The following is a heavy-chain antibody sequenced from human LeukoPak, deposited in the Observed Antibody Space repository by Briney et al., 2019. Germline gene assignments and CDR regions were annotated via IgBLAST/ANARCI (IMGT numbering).Heavy chain of an antibody. CDR3: TTYFETGGYFAFDH. D-gene: IGHD3-22*01. CDR2: IYPDDSNT. V-gene: IGHV5-51*01. CDR1: GYSFTSYW. J-gene: IGHJ4*02. Sequence: GESLKISCKGSGYSFTSYWIAWVRQMPGKGLEWMTIIYPDDSNTKYSPSLQGQVTISVDKSIGTAYLQWSSLKASDTAMYYCTTYFETGGYFAFDHWGQGTLVTVSS.